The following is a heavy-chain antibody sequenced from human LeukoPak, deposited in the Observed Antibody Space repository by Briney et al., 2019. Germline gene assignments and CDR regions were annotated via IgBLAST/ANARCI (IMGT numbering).Heavy chain of an antibody. CDR3: ARGPEYSSSSVSSVGFDY. CDR2: IIPIFGTA. CDR1: GGTFSSYA. Sequence: SVKVSCKASGGTFSSYAISWVRQAPGQGLEWMGGIIPIFGTANYAQKFQGRVTITADESTSTAYMELSSLRSEDTAVYYCARGPEYSSSSVSSVGFDYWGQGTLVTVSS. V-gene: IGHV1-69*01. D-gene: IGHD6-6*01. J-gene: IGHJ4*02.